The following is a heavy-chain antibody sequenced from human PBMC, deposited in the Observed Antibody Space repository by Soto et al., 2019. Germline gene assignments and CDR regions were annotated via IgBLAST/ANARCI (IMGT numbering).Heavy chain of an antibody. V-gene: IGHV3-23*01. CDR3: EKVSGYSGYAPNWFDP. J-gene: IGHJ5*02. CDR2: ISGSGGST. D-gene: IGHD5-12*01. CDR1: GFTFSSYA. Sequence: GGSLRLSCAASGFTFSSYAMSWVRQAPGKGLEWVSAISGSGGSTYYADSVKGRFTISRDNSKNTLYLQMNSLRAEDTAVYYCEKVSGYSGYAPNWFDPWGQGTLVTVSS.